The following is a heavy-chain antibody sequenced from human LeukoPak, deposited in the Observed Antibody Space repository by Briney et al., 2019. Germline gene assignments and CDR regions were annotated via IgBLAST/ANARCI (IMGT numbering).Heavy chain of an antibody. D-gene: IGHD3-3*01. CDR1: GYTFTGYY. V-gene: IGHV1-2*06. J-gene: IGHJ6*02. CDR2: INPNSGGT. CDR3: ATEPHYDFWSGYYLSYYYYGMDV. Sequence: GASVKVSCKASGYTFTGYYIHWVRQAPGQGLEWMGRINPNSGGTNYAQKFQGRVTMTRDTSISTAYMELSRLRSDDTAVYYCATEPHYDFWSGYYLSYYYYGMDVWGQGTTVTVSS.